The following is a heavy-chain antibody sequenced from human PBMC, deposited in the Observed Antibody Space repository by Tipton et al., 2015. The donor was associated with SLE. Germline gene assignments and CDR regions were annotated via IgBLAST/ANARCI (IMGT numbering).Heavy chain of an antibody. J-gene: IGHJ6*03. D-gene: IGHD3-10*01. V-gene: IGHV4-34*01. Sequence: GLVKPSETLSLTCAVYGGSFSGYYWSWIRQPPGKGLEWIGEINHGGSTNYNPSLKSRVAISLDTPKNQVSLRLSSVTAADTAVYYCARGVSGYFHYCYMDVWGRGTTVTISS. CDR1: GGSFSGYY. CDR2: INHGGST. CDR3: ARGVSGYFHYCYMDV.